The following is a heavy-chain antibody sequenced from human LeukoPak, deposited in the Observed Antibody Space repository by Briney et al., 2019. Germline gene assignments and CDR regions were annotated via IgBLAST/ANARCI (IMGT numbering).Heavy chain of an antibody. V-gene: IGHV4-39*01. J-gene: IGHJ4*02. CDR3: ARHLRDSSGYRPYYFDY. CDR2: IYYSGST. CDR1: GGSISSSSYY. D-gene: IGHD3-22*01. Sequence: PSETLSLTCTVSGGSISSSSYYWGWFRQPPGKGLEWIGSIYYSGSTYYNPSLKSRVTISVDTSKNQFSLKLSSVTAADTAVYYCARHLRDSSGYRPYYFDYWGQGTLVTVSS.